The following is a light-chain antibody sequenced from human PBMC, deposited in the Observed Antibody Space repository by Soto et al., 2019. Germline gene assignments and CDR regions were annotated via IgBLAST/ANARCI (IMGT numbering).Light chain of an antibody. CDR1: QSVSDSY. CDR2: RTS. J-gene: IGKJ3*01. Sequence: EIVLTQSPGTLSLSPGERATLSCRASQSVSDSYLAWYQQKPGQAPRLIIYRTSNRSTGIPDRFIGSGSGTDFTLTIRRLEPEDFAVYYCQQYSSSHSGTFGPGTKVDIK. V-gene: IGKV3-20*01. CDR3: QQYSSSHSGT.